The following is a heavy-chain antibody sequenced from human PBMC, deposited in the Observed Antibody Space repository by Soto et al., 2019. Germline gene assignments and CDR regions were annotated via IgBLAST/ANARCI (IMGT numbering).Heavy chain of an antibody. J-gene: IGHJ5*02. CDR3: ARDLRQILNDFNWFDP. D-gene: IGHD1-1*01. V-gene: IGHV1-69*12. CDR1: GGTFSSYA. Sequence: QVQLVQSGAEVKKPGSSVKVSCKASGGTFSSYAISWVRQAPGQGLEWMGGIIPIFGTANYAQKFQGRVTITADESTSTAYMELSSLRSEDTAVYYCARDLRQILNDFNWFDPWGQGPLVTVSS. CDR2: IIPIFGTA.